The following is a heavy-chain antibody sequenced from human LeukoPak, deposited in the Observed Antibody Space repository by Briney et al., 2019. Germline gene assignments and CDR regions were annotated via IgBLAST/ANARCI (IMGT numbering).Heavy chain of an antibody. CDR3: ARRAGAYSHPYDY. V-gene: IGHV3-53*01. D-gene: IGHD4/OR15-4a*01. CDR2: IYSDNT. CDR1: GFTFTTYW. Sequence: GGSLRLSCAASGFTFTTYWMSWVRQAPGKGLEWVSFIYSDNTHYSDSVKGRFTISRDNSKNTLYLQMNSLRAEDTAVYYCARRAGAYSHPYDYWGQGTLVTVSS. J-gene: IGHJ4*02.